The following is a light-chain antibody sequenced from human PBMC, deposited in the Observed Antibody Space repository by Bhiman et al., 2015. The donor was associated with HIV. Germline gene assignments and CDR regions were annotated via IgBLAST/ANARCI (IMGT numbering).Light chain of an antibody. CDR3: SSFAGSNNFXV. J-gene: IGLJ1*01. V-gene: IGLV2-8*01. CDR2: EVS. CDR1: SSDVGGYNY. Sequence: QSALTQPPSASGSPGQSVTISCTGTSSDVGGYNYVSWYQQHPGKAPKLMIYEVSKRPSGVPDRFSGSKSGNTASLTVSGLQAEDEADYYCSSFAGSNNFXVFGAGTKVTVL.